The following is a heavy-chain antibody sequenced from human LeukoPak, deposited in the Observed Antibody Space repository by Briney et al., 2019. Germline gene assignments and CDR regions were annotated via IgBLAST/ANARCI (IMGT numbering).Heavy chain of an antibody. Sequence: GSSVKVSCKASGGTFSSYAISWVRQAPGQGLELMGGIIPIFGTANYAQKFQGRVTITTDESTSTAYMELSSLRSEDTAVYYCARGPQMATIVYYYYYYMDVWGKGTTVTVSS. J-gene: IGHJ6*03. CDR3: ARGPQMATIVYYYYYYMDV. D-gene: IGHD5-24*01. CDR2: IIPIFGTA. CDR1: GGTFSSYA. V-gene: IGHV1-69*05.